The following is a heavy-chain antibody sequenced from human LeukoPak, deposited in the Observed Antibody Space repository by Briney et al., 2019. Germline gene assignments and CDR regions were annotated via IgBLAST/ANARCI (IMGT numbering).Heavy chain of an antibody. CDR3: ARTQAVTLGGDAFDI. Sequence: GGSLKLSCAASGFTFSSYSMNWVRQAPGQGLEWVSSIIRSISYIYYAHSVKGRFTISRDNANNSLYMQMNSLRAEDTAVYYCARTQAVTLGGDAFDIWGQGTMVTVSS. CDR2: IIRSISYI. CDR1: GFTFSSYS. V-gene: IGHV3-21*01. D-gene: IGHD3-10*01. J-gene: IGHJ3*02.